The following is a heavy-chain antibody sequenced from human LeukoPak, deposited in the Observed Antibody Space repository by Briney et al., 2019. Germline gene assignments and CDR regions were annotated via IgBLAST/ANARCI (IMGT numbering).Heavy chain of an antibody. V-gene: IGHV4-34*01. CDR2: INHSGST. CDR1: GGSFSGYY. J-gene: IGHJ3*02. CDR3: ARDWAITMVRGVPGFDI. D-gene: IGHD3-10*01. Sequence: SETLSLTCAVYGGSFSGYYWSWIRQPPGKGLEWIGEINHSGSTNYNPSLKSRVTISVDTSKNQFSLKLSSVTAADTAVYYCARDWAITMVRGVPGFDIWGQGTMVTVSS.